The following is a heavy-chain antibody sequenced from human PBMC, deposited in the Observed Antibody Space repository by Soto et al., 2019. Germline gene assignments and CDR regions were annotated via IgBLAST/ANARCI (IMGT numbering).Heavy chain of an antibody. CDR3: ARVGSPYYYDSSGYYSYYFDY. CDR1: GFTFRNYA. CDR2: ITGGGSNE. J-gene: IGHJ4*02. Sequence: PGGSLRLSCVGSGFTFRNYAISWVRQAPGKGLEWVSGITGGGSNEYYSDSVKGRFTISRDNSKNTLYLQMNSLRAEDTAVYYCARVGSPYYYDSSGYYSYYFDYWGQGTLVTVSS. V-gene: IGHV3-23*01. D-gene: IGHD3-22*01.